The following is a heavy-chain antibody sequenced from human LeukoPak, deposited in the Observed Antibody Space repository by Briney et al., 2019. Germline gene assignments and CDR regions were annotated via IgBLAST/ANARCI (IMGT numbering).Heavy chain of an antibody. J-gene: IGHJ6*02. CDR1: GFTFSSYA. CDR3: AKADGDFDWLLLSTYYYYYGMDV. CDR2: IRGGDGSS. D-gene: IGHD3-9*01. V-gene: IGHV3-23*01. Sequence: GGSLRLSCAASGFTFSSYATSWVRQAPGKGLEWVSAIRGGDGSSYYTDSVKGRFTISRDNSKNTLYLQMNSLRAEDTAVYYCAKADGDFDWLLLSTYYYYYGMDVWGQGTTVTVSS.